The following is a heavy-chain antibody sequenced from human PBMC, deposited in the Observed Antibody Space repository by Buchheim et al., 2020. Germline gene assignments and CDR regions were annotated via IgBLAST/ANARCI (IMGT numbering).Heavy chain of an antibody. CDR2: ISYDGSNK. CDR3: ARDLVATITPPDY. Sequence: QVQLVESGGGVVQPGRSLRLSCAASGFTFSSYAMHWVRQAPGKGLEWVAVISYDGSNKYYADSVKGRFTISRDNSKKTLYLQMNSLRAEDTAVYYCARDLVATITPPDYWGQGTL. D-gene: IGHD5-12*01. CDR1: GFTFSSYA. J-gene: IGHJ4*02. V-gene: IGHV3-30*04.